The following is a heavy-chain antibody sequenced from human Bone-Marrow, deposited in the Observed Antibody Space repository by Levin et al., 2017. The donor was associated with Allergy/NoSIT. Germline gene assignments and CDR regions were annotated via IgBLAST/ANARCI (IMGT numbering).Heavy chain of an antibody. J-gene: IGHJ4*02. CDR3: TRGRGRYCSIQVVAEG. V-gene: IGHV3-49*03. CDR1: GFTFGDYA. CDR2: IRSKAYGGTT. Sequence: GGSLRLSCTASGFTFGDYAMSWFRQAPGKGLEWVGFIRSKAYGGTTEYAASVKGRFTISRDDSKSIAYLQMNSLKTEDTAVYYCTRGRGRYCSIQVVAEGWGQGTLVTVSS. D-gene: IGHD2-2*01.